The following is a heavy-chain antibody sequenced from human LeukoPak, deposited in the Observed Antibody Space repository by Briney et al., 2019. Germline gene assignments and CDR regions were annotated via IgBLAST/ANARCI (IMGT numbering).Heavy chain of an antibody. D-gene: IGHD6-6*01. CDR1: GFTVSSNY. CDR2: IYSGGST. J-gene: IGHJ4*02. V-gene: IGHV3-53*01. CDR3: ARATRYSSSYYPFDY. Sequence: GGSLRLSCAASGFTVSSNYMSWVRQAPGEGLEWVSVIYSGGSTYYADSVKGRFTISRDNSKNTLYLQMNSLRAEDTAVYYCARATRYSSSYYPFDYWGQGTLVTVSS.